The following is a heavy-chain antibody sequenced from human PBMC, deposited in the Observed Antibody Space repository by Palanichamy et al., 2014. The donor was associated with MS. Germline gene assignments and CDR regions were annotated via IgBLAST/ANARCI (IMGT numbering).Heavy chain of an antibody. V-gene: IGHV3-48*03. CDR3: ARGGRATGGLYWGPKGGSGHYFDY. J-gene: IGHJ4*02. CDR2: IDSSGSVV. CDR1: GFSFSTYE. Sequence: EVQLVESGGGLRQPGGSLRLSCTTSGFSFSTYEMKWVRQAPGKGLDWVAYIDSSGSVVSYGGSVEGRFTISRNNAGNSLYLQMNSLRADDTAVYYCARGGRATGGLYWGPKGGSGHYFDYWGQGALVTVSS. D-gene: IGHD2-21*01.